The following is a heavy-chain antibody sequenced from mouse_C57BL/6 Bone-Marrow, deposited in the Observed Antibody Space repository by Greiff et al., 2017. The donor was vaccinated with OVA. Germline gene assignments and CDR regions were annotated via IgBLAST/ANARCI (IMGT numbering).Heavy chain of an antibody. J-gene: IGHJ2*01. D-gene: IGHD2-3*01. CDR2: ISYSGST. CDR3: AREGNGYFSFDY. CDR1: GYSITSDY. V-gene: IGHV3-8*01. Sequence: EVQLQESGPGLAKPSQTLSLTCSVTGYSITSDYWNWIRQFPGNKLEYMGYISYSGSTSYNPSLKSRISITRDTSKNQYYLQLNSVTTEDTATYYCAREGNGYFSFDYWGQGTTLTVSS.